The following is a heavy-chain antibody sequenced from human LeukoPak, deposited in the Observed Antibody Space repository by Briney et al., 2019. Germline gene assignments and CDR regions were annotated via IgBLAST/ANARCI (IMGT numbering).Heavy chain of an antibody. CDR3: ARVSAAGMEFYYGTYV. CDR1: GGPIRSYY. Sequence: SETLSLTCIVSGGPIRSYYWSWMRQPPGKGLEWIGNIHYSESTNFNPSLKSRVAIAVDTSKNQFSLSMRSVTAADTAVYYCARVSAAGMEFYYGTYVWGQGTTVFVSS. CDR2: IHYSEST. D-gene: IGHD6-13*01. V-gene: IGHV4-59*01. J-gene: IGHJ6*02.